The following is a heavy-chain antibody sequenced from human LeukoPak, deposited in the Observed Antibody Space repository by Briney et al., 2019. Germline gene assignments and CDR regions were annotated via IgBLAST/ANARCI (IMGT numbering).Heavy chain of an antibody. CDR2: IIPIFGTA. D-gene: IGHD2-8*01. CDR1: GGTFSSYA. J-gene: IGHJ4*02. V-gene: IGHV1-69*01. Sequence: ASVKVSCKASGGTFSSYAISWVRQAPGQGLEWMGGIIPIFGTANYAQEFRGRVTITADESTSTAYMELSSLRSDDTAVNYCARIPLNLGHCTTSRCRPSPDYWGQGSLVTVSS. CDR3: ARIPLNLGHCTTSRCRPSPDY.